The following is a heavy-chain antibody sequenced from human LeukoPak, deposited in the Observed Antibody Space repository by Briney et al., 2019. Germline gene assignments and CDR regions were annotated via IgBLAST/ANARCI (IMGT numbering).Heavy chain of an antibody. J-gene: IGHJ5*02. CDR1: GITFSDYY. V-gene: IGHV3-11*06. CDR2: IRSSNNYT. Sequence: GGSLRLSCAVSGITFSDYYMGWIRQAPGKGLEWVSNIRSSNNYTNYADSVKGRFTISRDNAKNSLSLQMNSLRAEDTAVYYCARDQSLDDPWGQGTLVTVSS. CDR3: ARDQSLDDP. D-gene: IGHD1-1*01.